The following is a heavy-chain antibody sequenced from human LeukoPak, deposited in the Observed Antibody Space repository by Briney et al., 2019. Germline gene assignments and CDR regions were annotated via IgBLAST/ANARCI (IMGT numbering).Heavy chain of an antibody. Sequence: GGSLRLSCVASGFTFRNYWMTWVRQAPGKGLECVANIHKDGSEKYFVASVRGRFTISRDNAKDSLYLQMSSLRAEDTAVYYCVRGSSGTVVRGVAWAWFDPWGQGTLVTVSS. J-gene: IGHJ5*02. D-gene: IGHD3-10*01. CDR3: VRGSSGTVVRGVAWAWFDP. CDR1: GFTFRNYW. CDR2: IHKDGSEK. V-gene: IGHV3-7*05.